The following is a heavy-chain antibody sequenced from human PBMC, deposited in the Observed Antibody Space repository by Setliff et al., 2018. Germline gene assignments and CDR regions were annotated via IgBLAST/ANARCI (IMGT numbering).Heavy chain of an antibody. CDR3: ARSFSRREKFLLDY. J-gene: IGHJ4*02. Sequence: PSETLSLTCDVSGYSISSGYYWGWIRQPPGKGLEWIGSIYPAGSTYYSPSLESRVTISMDTSKNQFSLKVSSVTAADTAVYYCARSFSRREKFLLDYWGQGALVTVSS. V-gene: IGHV4-38-2*01. CDR1: GYSISSGYY. CDR2: IYPAGST.